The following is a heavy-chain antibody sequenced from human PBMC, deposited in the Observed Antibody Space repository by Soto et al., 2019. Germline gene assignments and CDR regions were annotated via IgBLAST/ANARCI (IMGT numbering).Heavy chain of an antibody. V-gene: IGHV4-4*02. Sequence: TPSPTCTVSGGSLRSSKWGSWVRQPPGKGLEWIGETHHSGTTNYNPSLKSRVTISVDKSKNQFSLKLSSVTAADTALYYCAREGSGSSFFDYWGQGTLVTVSS. J-gene: IGHJ4*02. CDR1: GGSLRSSKW. D-gene: IGHD3-10*01. CDR3: AREGSGSSFFDY. CDR2: THHSGTT.